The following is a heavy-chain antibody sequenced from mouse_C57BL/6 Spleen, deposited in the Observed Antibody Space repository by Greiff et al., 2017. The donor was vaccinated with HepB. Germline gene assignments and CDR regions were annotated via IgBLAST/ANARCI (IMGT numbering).Heavy chain of an antibody. CDR1: GFNIKDDY. Sequence: EVQLQQSGAELVRPGASVKLSCTASGFNIKDDYMHWVKQRPEQGLEWIGWIDPENGDTEYASKFQGKATITSDTSSNTAYLQLSSLTSEDTAVYYFIYGYEGWFDYWGQGTTLTVSS. J-gene: IGHJ2*01. CDR2: IDPENGDT. D-gene: IGHD2-2*01. CDR3: IYGYEGWFDY. V-gene: IGHV14-4*01.